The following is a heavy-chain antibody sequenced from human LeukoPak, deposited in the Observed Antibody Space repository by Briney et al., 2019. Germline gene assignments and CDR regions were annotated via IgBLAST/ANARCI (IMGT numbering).Heavy chain of an antibody. CDR3: AYGGNSATDY. CDR2: IYYSGRT. CDR1: GGSISSSSYY. Sequence: PSETLSLTCTVSGGSISSSSYYWGWIRQPPGKGLEWIGGIYYSGRTYYNPSLKSRVTISVDTSKNQFSLKLTSVTAADTAVYYCAYGGNSATDYWGQGTLATVSS. D-gene: IGHD4-23*01. V-gene: IGHV4-39*01. J-gene: IGHJ4*02.